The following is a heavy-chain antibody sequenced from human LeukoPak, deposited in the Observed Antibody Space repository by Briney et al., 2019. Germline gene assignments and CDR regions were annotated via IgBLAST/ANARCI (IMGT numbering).Heavy chain of an antibody. CDR3: ARGRGRITIFGVVILDY. V-gene: IGHV4-34*01. Sequence: PGGSLRLSCAASGFTFSNAWMSWIRQPPGKGLEWIGEINHSGSTNYNPSLKSRVTISVDTSKNQFSLKLSSVTAADTAVYYCARGRGRITIFGVVILDYWGQGTLVTVSS. D-gene: IGHD3-3*01. CDR1: GFTFSNAW. CDR2: INHSGST. J-gene: IGHJ4*02.